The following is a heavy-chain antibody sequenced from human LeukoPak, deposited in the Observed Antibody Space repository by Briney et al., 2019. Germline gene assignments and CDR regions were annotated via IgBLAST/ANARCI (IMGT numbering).Heavy chain of an antibody. CDR3: ARDRQKYYGAGSYSKGWFDP. CDR2: IYTSGST. J-gene: IGHJ5*02. V-gene: IGHV4-4*07. CDR1: GGSLSSYY. Sequence: SETLSLTCTVSGGSLSSYYWSWIRQPAGKGLEWIGRIYTSGSTNYNPSLKSRVTMSVDTSKNQFSLKLSSVTAADSAVYHCARDRQKYYGAGSYSKGWFDPWGQGTLVTVSS. D-gene: IGHD3-10*01.